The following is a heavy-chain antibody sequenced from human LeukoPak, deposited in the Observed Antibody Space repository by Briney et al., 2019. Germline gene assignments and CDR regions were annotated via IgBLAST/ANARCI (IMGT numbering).Heavy chain of an antibody. CDR2: IIPIFGIA. J-gene: IGHJ5*02. CDR1: GGTFSSYA. V-gene: IGHV1-69*04. Sequence: SVKVSCKASGGTFSSYAISWVRQAPGQGLEWMGRIIPIFGIANYAQKFQGRVTITADKSTSTAYMELSSLRSEDTAVYYCARAKVYCSSTSWPQHWFDPWGQGTLVTVSS. D-gene: IGHD2-2*01. CDR3: ARAKVYCSSTSWPQHWFDP.